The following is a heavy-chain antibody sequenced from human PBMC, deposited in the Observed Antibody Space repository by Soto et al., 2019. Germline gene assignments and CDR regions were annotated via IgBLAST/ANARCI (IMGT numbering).Heavy chain of an antibody. V-gene: IGHV4-34*01. CDR3: ARGLYGARRTQPSLGWFDP. CDR1: GGSFSGYY. CDR2: INHSGST. J-gene: IGHJ5*02. D-gene: IGHD3-16*01. Sequence: SETLSLTCAVYGGSFSGYYWSWIRQPPGKGLEWIGEINHSGSTNYNPSLKSRVTISVDTSKNQFSLKLSSVTAADTAVYYCARGLYGARRTQPSLGWFDPWGQGTLVTVSS.